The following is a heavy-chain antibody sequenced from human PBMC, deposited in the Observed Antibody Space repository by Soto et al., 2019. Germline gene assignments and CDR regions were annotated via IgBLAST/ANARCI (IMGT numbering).Heavy chain of an antibody. CDR3: AKTAAAPNLPLNDY. Sequence: GGSLRLSCAASGFTFSSYGMHWVRQAPGKGLEWVAVISYDGSNKYYADSVKGRFTISRDNSKNTLYLQMNSLRAEDTAVYYCAKTAAAPNLPLNDYWGQGTLVTVSS. J-gene: IGHJ4*02. V-gene: IGHV3-30*18. CDR1: GFTFSSYG. CDR2: ISYDGSNK. D-gene: IGHD6-13*01.